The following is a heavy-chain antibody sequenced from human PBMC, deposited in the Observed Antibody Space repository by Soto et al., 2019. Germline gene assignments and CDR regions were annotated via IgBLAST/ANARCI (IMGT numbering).Heavy chain of an antibody. Sequence: QVQLQESGPGLVKPLQTLSLTCTVSGGSISSGGYYWSWIRQHPGKGLEWIGYIYYSGSTYYNPSLKSRVTISVDTSKNQFSLKLSSVTAADTAVYYCARVGCSGGSCYSHYYYGMDVWGQGTTVTVSS. CDR1: GGSISSGGYY. D-gene: IGHD2-15*01. V-gene: IGHV4-31*03. J-gene: IGHJ6*02. CDR2: IYYSGST. CDR3: ARVGCSGGSCYSHYYYGMDV.